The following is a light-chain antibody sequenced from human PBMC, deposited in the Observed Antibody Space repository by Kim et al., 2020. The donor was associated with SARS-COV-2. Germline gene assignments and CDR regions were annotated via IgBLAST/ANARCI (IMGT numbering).Light chain of an antibody. CDR3: QTWGTGIVV. V-gene: IGLV4-69*01. J-gene: IGLJ2*01. Sequence: AVTLPCTLSSGHSSNAIAWHQQQPEKGPRYLMKLNSDGSHSKGDGIPDRFSGSSSGAERYLTISSLQSEDEADYYCQTWGTGIVVFGGGTQLTVL. CDR1: SGHSSNA. CDR2: LNSDGSH.